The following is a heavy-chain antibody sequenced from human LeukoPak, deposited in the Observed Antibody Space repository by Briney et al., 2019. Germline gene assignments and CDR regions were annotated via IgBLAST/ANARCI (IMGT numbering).Heavy chain of an antibody. J-gene: IGHJ6*02. CDR2: ISYDGTNK. CDR3: AKQGSPDYYYYGMDV. CDR1: GFTFSSYG. Sequence: AGGSLRLSCAASGFTFSSYGMNWVRQAPGKGLEWVAVISYDGTNKFYVDSLRGRFTISRDNSKNTLYLQMNSLRAEDTAVYYCAKQGSPDYYYYGMDVWGQGTTVTVSS. V-gene: IGHV3-30*18.